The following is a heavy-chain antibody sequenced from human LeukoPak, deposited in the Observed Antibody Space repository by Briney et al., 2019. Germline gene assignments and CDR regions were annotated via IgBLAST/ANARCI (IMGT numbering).Heavy chain of an antibody. D-gene: IGHD5-18*01. CDR3: ARDSTAMVTAFDY. Sequence: PSETLSLTCTVSGYSISSGYYWGWIRQPPGKGLEWIGSIYHSGSTYYNPSLKSRVTISVDTSKNQFSLKLSSVTAADTAVYYCARDSTAMVTAFDYWGQGTLVTVSS. J-gene: IGHJ4*02. V-gene: IGHV4-38-2*02. CDR1: GYSISSGYY. CDR2: IYHSGST.